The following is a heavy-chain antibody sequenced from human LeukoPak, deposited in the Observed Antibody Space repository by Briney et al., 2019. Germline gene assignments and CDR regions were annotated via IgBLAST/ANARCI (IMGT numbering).Heavy chain of an antibody. D-gene: IGHD4-23*01. CDR1: GYTFTSYY. Sequence: ASVTVSCKASGYTFTSYYMHWVRQAPGQGLEWMGIINPSGGSTSYAQKFQGRVTMTRDTSTSTVYMELSSLRSDDTAVYYCARDKAVTTEVTQHFQHWGQGTLVTVSS. V-gene: IGHV1-46*01. J-gene: IGHJ1*01. CDR3: ARDKAVTTEVTQHFQH. CDR2: INPSGGST.